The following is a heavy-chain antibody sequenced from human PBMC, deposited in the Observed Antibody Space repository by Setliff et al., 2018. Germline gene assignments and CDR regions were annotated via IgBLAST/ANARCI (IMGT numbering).Heavy chain of an antibody. J-gene: IGHJ6*02. D-gene: IGHD6-19*01. Sequence: GGSLRLSCAASGFTFSTYAVSWVRQAPGKGLEWVSSISSSGTDMYYVDSVKGRFTISRDNAKNSLYLQMNSLRVEDTAVYYCARDVVSGWYRRNNYFGMDVWGQGTTVTVSS. CDR2: ISSSGTDM. CDR1: GFTFSTYA. V-gene: IGHV3-21*06. CDR3: ARDVVSGWYRRNNYFGMDV.